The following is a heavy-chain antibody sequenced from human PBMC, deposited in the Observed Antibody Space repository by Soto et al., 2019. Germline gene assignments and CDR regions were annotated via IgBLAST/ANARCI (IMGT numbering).Heavy chain of an antibody. CDR3: AKGGDGYCSTTSCLFHFDY. J-gene: IGHJ4*02. CDR1: GFTFSTYA. CDR2: ISGSADAT. V-gene: IGHV3-23*01. Sequence: EVQLLESGGGLVQTGGSLRLSCAASGFTFSTYAMSWVRQAPGKGLEWVSTISGSADATFYADSEKGRFAIFRDNSRTMFYLQMNSLRAEDTAVYYCAKGGDGYCSTTSCLFHFDYWGPGTLATVSS. D-gene: IGHD2-2*01.